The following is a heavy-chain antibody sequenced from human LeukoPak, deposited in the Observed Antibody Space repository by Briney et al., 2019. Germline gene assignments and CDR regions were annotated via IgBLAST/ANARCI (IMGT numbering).Heavy chain of an antibody. V-gene: IGHV3-53*01. D-gene: IGHD6-6*01. CDR1: GFTFSSHG. J-gene: IGHJ4*02. CDR2: IYSGGST. Sequence: PGGSLRLSCAASGFTFSSHGMHWVRQAPGKGLEWVSVIYSGGSTYYADSVKGRFTISRDNSKNTLYLQMNSLRAEDTAVYYCARDPSSWDWGQGTLVTVSS. CDR3: ARDPSSWD.